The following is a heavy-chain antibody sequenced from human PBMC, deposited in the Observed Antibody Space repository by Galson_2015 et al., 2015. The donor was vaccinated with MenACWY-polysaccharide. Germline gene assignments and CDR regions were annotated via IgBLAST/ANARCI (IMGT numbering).Heavy chain of an antibody. V-gene: IGHV3-23*01. CDR3: AKVGPRSSWTMGLDY. CDR2: SGSGGGL. J-gene: IGHJ4*02. D-gene: IGHD6-13*01. Sequence: SLRLSCAASGFRFSAYGMSWVRQAPGRGLEWVSGSGSGGGLYYADSVKGRFTVSRDNSKNTLYLQMNNLRAEDTAVYYCAKVGPRSSWTMGLDYWGQGTPVTVSS. CDR1: GFRFSAYG.